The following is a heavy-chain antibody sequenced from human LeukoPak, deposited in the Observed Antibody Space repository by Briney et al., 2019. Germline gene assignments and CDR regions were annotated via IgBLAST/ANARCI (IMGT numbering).Heavy chain of an antibody. J-gene: IGHJ4*02. V-gene: IGHV3-30*18. CDR1: GFTFSSYG. Sequence: GGSLRLSCAASGFTFSSYGMHWVRQAPGKGLEWVAVISYDGSNKYYADSVKGRFTISRGNSKNTLYLQMNSLRAEDTAVYYCAKDSQNRQWLVDLYYFDYWGQGTLVTVSS. CDR3: AKDSQNRQWLVDLYYFDY. CDR2: ISYDGSNK. D-gene: IGHD6-19*01.